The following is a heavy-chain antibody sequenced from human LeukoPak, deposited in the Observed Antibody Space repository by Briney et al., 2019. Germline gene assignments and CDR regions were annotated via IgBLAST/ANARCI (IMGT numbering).Heavy chain of an antibody. CDR3: ARGHSSGRRISTRPLHY. Sequence: GGSLRLSCAASGFTFSSYEMNWVRQAPGKGLEWVSYISSSGSTIYYADSVKGRFTISRDNAKNSLYLQMNSLRAEDTAVYYCARGHSSGRRISTRPLHYWGQGTLVTVSS. CDR2: ISSSGSTI. D-gene: IGHD3-22*01. CDR1: GFTFSSYE. V-gene: IGHV3-48*03. J-gene: IGHJ4*02.